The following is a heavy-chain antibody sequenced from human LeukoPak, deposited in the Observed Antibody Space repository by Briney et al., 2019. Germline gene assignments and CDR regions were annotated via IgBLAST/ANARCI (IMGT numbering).Heavy chain of an antibody. D-gene: IGHD1-1*01. CDR2: ISYDGNNK. CDR1: GFTFSSYD. V-gene: IGHV3-30*18. CDR3: AKRNGF. Sequence: PGRSLGLSCAASGFTFSSYDMHWVRQAPGKGLEWVAIISYDGNNKYYADSVKGRFTIPRDNSKNTLYLQMNTLRVEDTAVYYCAKRNGFWGQGTLVTVSS. J-gene: IGHJ4*02.